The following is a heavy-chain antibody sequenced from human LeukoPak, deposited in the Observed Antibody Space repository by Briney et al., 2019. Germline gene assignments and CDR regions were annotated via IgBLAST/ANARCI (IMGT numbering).Heavy chain of an antibody. V-gene: IGHV1-2*06. CDR2: INPNSGGT. CDR1: GYTFTGYY. J-gene: IGHJ6*03. CDR3: ARDRSRIAAAGIGTMFYYMDV. D-gene: IGHD6-13*01. Sequence: GASVKVSCKASGYTFTGYYMHWVRQAHEQGLEWMGRINPNSGGTNYAQNFQGRVTMTRDTSISTAYMELSRLRSDDTAVYYCARDRSRIAAAGIGTMFYYMDVWGKGTTVTVSS.